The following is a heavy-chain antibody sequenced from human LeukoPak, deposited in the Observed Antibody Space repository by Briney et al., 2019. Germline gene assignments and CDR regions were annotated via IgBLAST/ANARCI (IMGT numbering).Heavy chain of an antibody. CDR3: IRDYGAVGATNAFDI. V-gene: IGHV3-74*01. CDR2: IDGDGSST. CDR1: GFTFSRYW. Sequence: PGGSLRLSCAASGFTFSRYWMHWVRQVPGKGLVWVSRIDGDGSSTSYADFVKGRFTISRDNAQNTLYLQMNSLRVEDTAVYYCIRDYGAVGATNAFDICGQGTMVTVSS. J-gene: IGHJ3*02. D-gene: IGHD1-26*01.